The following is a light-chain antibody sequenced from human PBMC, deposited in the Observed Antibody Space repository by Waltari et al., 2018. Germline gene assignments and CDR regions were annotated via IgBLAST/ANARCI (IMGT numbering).Light chain of an antibody. CDR2: KAS. CDR1: QSTSTW. Sequence: DIQMTPSPSTLSASVGDRLSSTCRASQSTSTWLAWYQQKPGKAPKLLIYKASTLESGVASRFSGSGYGTEFTLTISSLQPDDCATYYCQQYHSYRTFGQGTKVEIK. J-gene: IGKJ1*01. V-gene: IGKV1-5*03. CDR3: QQYHSYRT.